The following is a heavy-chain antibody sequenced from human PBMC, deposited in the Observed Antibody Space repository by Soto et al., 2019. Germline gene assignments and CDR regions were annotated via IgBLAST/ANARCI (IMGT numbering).Heavy chain of an antibody. CDR1: GGTFSSYA. J-gene: IGHJ6*02. V-gene: IGHV1-69*13. D-gene: IGHD2-15*01. CDR2: IIPIFGTA. Sequence: SVKVSCKASGGTFSSYAISWVRQAPGQGLEWMGGIIPIFGTANYAQKFQGRVTITADESTSTAYMELSSLRSEDTAVYYCARGGLVVVAATQNYYYYYGMDVWGQGTTVTVSS. CDR3: ARGGLVVVAATQNYYYYYGMDV.